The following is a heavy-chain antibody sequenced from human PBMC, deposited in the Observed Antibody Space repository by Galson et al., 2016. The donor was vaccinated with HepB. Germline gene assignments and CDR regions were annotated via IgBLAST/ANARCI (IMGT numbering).Heavy chain of an antibody. V-gene: IGHV3-30-3*01. D-gene: IGHD2-21*02. CDR3: VSSWVEDCGGDCFWMGGFDY. J-gene: IGHJ4*02. CDR1: GLTFSSYA. Sequence: SLSLSCAASGLTFSSYAMNWVRQAPGKGLEWVALISKDGTNKYSTDSVKGRFTISRDNSGNTLFLQMNSLRPEDTAVYYCVSSWVEDCGGDCFWMGGFDYWGQGALGTVSS. CDR2: ISKDGTNK.